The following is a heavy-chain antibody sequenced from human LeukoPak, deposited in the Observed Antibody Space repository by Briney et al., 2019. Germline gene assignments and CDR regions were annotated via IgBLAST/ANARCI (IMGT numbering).Heavy chain of an antibody. CDR3: ARERGGDYTDAFDI. Sequence: SETLSLTCTVSGDSISSYYWSWIRQPPGQGLEWIGYIFYSGSTSYNPSLKSRVTISIDTSKNQFSLKLSSVTAADTAVYYCARERGGDYTDAFDIWGQGTMVTVS. CDR2: IFYSGST. J-gene: IGHJ3*02. V-gene: IGHV4-59*01. CDR1: GDSISSYY. D-gene: IGHD3-16*01.